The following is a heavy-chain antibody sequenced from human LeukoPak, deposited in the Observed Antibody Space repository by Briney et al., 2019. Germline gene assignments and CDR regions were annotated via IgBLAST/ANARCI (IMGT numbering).Heavy chain of an antibody. D-gene: IGHD4-17*01. CDR2: INSDGSST. Sequence: GGSLRLSCAASGFTSSSYWMHWVRQAPGKGLVWVSRINSDGSSTSYADSVKGRFTISRDNAKNTLYLQMNSLRAEDTAVYYCARDALYGDYAGNWFDPWGQGTLVTVSS. CDR3: ARDALYGDYAGNWFDP. J-gene: IGHJ5*02. CDR1: GFTSSSYW. V-gene: IGHV3-74*01.